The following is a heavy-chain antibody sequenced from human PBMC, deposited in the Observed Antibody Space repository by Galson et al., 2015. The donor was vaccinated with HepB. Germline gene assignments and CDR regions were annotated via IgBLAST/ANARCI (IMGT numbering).Heavy chain of an antibody. D-gene: IGHD1-26*01. J-gene: IGHJ6*02. Sequence: SLRLSCAASGFTFSNYWMHWVRHVPGKGLVWVSRIHTDGSSTNYADSVKGRFTASRDNAKKTLYLQMNSLTAEDTAVYYCARGGLRMGYYYGMDVWGQGTTVIVSS. CDR3: ARGGLRMGYYYGMDV. CDR1: GFTFSNYW. CDR2: IHTDGSST. V-gene: IGHV3-74*01.